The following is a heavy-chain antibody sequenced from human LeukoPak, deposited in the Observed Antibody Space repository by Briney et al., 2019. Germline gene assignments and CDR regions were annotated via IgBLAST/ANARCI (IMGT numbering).Heavy chain of an antibody. CDR1: GYTFTPSV. D-gene: IGHD3-3*01. CDR3: ARDPKADWEWTEEDWFDP. Sequence: ASVKVSCKASGYTFTPSVISWVPQAPGQGLEGMGWIGAYNGNTNYAQKLQSRVTMTTVTSTSTAYMELRSLRSDDTAVYYCARDPKADWEWTEEDWFDPWGQGTLVTVSS. V-gene: IGHV1-18*01. J-gene: IGHJ5*02. CDR2: IGAYNGNT.